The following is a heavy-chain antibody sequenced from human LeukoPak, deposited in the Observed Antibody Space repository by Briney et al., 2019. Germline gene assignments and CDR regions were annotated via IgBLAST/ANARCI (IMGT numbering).Heavy chain of an antibody. D-gene: IGHD3-10*01. CDR3: AKGIRMVRGVISF. CDR2: IRYDGSNK. J-gene: IGHJ4*02. CDR1: GFTFSSSG. Sequence: PGGSLRLSCAASGFTFSSSGMHWVRQAPGKGLEWVAFIRYDGSNKYYADSVKGRFTISRDNSKNTLYLQMNSLRAEDTAVYYCAKGIRMVRGVISFWGQGTLVTVSS. V-gene: IGHV3-30*02.